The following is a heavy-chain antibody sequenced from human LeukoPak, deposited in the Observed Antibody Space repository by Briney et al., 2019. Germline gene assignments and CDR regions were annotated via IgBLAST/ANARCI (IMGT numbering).Heavy chain of an antibody. CDR2: INHSGST. D-gene: IGHD3-3*01. CDR3: ARARLYYDFWSGYHRVFDY. V-gene: IGHV4-34*01. Sequence: SETLSLTCAVYGGSFSGYYWSWIRQPPGKGLEWIGEINHSGSTNYNPSLKSRVIISVDTSKNQFSLKLSSVTAADTAVYYCARARLYYDFWSGYHRVFDYWGQGTLVTVSS. CDR1: GGSFSGYY. J-gene: IGHJ4*02.